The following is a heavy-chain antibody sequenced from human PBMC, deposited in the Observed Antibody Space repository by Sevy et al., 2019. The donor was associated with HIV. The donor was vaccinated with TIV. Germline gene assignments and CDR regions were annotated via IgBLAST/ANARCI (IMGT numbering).Heavy chain of an antibody. CDR3: AKVQQWRVQGVYFDY. V-gene: IGHV3-23*01. J-gene: IGHJ4*02. D-gene: IGHD6-19*01. CDR2: ISGSGGST. CDR1: GFTFSSYA. Sequence: GGSLRLSCAASGFTFSSYAMSWVRQAPGKGLEWVSAISGSGGSTYYADSVKGRFTISRDNSKKTLYLQMNSLRAEDTAVYYCAKVQQWRVQGVYFDYWGQGTLVTVSS.